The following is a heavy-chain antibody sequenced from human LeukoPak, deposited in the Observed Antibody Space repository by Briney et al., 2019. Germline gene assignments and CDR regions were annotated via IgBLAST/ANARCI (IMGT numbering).Heavy chain of an antibody. V-gene: IGHV3-21*01. CDR1: GFTFSSYS. CDR3: ARDGIAAAAYYFDY. J-gene: IGHJ4*02. D-gene: IGHD6-13*01. CDR2: ISSSSSYI. Sequence: PGGSLRLSCAASGFTFSSYSMNWVRQAPGKGLEWVSSISSSSSYIYYADSVKGRFTISRDNAKNSLYLQMNSLRAEDTAMYYCARDGIAAAAYYFDYWGQGTLVTVSS.